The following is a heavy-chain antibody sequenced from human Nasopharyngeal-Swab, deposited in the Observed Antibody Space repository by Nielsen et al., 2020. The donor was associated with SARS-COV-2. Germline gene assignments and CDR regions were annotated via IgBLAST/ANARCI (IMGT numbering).Heavy chain of an antibody. J-gene: IGHJ4*02. D-gene: IGHD6-13*01. CDR3: ARDARYSSSWSYGY. Sequence: WVRQAPGQGLEWMGGIIPIFGTANYAQKFQGRVTITADKSTSTAYMELSRLRSDDTAVYYCARDARYSSSWSYGYWGQGTLVTVSS. V-gene: IGHV1-69*06. CDR2: IIPIFGTA.